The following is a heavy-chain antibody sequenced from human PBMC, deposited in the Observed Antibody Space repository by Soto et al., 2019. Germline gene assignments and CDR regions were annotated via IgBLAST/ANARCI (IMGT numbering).Heavy chain of an antibody. CDR3: TRSKSAYYYGSGSSQGY. V-gene: IGHV3-49*03. D-gene: IGHD3-10*01. J-gene: IGHJ4*02. CDR1: GFTFGDYA. CDR2: IRSKAYGGTT. Sequence: GGSLRLSCTASGFTFGDYAMSWFRQAPGKGLEWVGFIRSKAYGGTTEYAASVKGRFTISRDDSKSIAYLQMNSLKTEDTAVYYCTRSKSAYYYGSGSSQGYWGQGTLVTV.